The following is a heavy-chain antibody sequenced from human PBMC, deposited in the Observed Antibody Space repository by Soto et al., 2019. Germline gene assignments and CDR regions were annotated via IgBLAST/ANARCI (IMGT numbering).Heavy chain of an antibody. CDR1: GFSLDTSEMC. CDR3: ARLRIVPSAILDYGLDV. CDR2: IDWDDEK. J-gene: IGHJ6*02. V-gene: IGHV2-70*01. D-gene: IGHD2-21*02. Sequence: SGPTLVNPTQTLTLTCTFSGFSLDTSEMCVSWIRQPHWKALAWLGLIDWDDEKYYRTSLEARLTISKGTSENQVVLKMTNMEPVDTGTYYCARLRIVPSAILDYGLDVWGQGTTVTVSS.